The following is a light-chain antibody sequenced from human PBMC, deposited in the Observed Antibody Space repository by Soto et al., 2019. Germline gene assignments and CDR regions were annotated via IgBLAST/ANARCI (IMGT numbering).Light chain of an antibody. CDR2: DDS. Sequence: SYELTQSPSVSVAPGQTVSITCGGSSIGSKSVHWYQQKPGQAPVLVVYDDSDRRSGIPERFSGSNSGNTATLTITRVEAVDEADYHCQVWDTRSEHYVFGAGTKVTVL. CDR3: QVWDTRSEHYV. J-gene: IGLJ1*01. CDR1: SIGSKS. V-gene: IGLV3-21*02.